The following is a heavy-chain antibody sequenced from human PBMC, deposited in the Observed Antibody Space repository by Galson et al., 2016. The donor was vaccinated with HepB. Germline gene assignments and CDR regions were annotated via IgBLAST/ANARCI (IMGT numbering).Heavy chain of an antibody. CDR2: IYSGGST. V-gene: IGHV3-53*01. CDR3: ASGPFNLGELTYDAFDM. D-gene: IGHD3-16*02. J-gene: IGHJ3*02. CDR1: GFAVRSNF. Sequence: SLRLSCAVSGFAVRSNFMAWVRQAPGKGLEWVSLIYSGGSTYYADSVRGRFTISRDISKNTLFLEMLNLRAADTTAYYCASGPFNLGELTYDAFDMWGQGTMVTVSS.